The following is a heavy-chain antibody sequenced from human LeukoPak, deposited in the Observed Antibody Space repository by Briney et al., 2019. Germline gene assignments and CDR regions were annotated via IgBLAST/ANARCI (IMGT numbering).Heavy chain of an antibody. CDR2: IIPIFGTA. V-gene: IGHV1-69*13. D-gene: IGHD6-6*01. J-gene: IGHJ5*02. CDR1: GGTFSSYA. CDR3: ARGSIAAPNWFDP. Sequence: ASVKVSCKASGGTFSSYAISWVRQAPGQGLEWMGGIIPIFGTANYAQEFQGRVTITADESTSTAYMELSSLRSEDTAVYYCARGSIAAPNWFDPWGQGTLVTVSS.